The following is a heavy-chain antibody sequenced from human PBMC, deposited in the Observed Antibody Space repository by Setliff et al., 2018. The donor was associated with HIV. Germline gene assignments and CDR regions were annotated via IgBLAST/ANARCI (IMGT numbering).Heavy chain of an antibody. Sequence: GESLKICCKGSGYSFTNYWVGWVRQMPGRGLEWMGIIYPIDSDTKYSPSFWGRVTISVDKSTNTAYLHWNSLRPADTAMYYCGRSGKSGELYAYWGQGTQVTVSS. CDR3: GRSGKSGELYAY. D-gene: IGHD3-10*01. CDR1: GYSFTNYW. CDR2: IYPIDSDT. J-gene: IGHJ4*02. V-gene: IGHV5-51*01.